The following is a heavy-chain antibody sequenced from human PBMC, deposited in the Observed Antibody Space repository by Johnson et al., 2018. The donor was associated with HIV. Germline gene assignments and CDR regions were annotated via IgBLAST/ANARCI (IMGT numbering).Heavy chain of an antibody. V-gene: IGHV3-23*01. Sequence: VLLLESGGGLVQRGGSLRLSCAASGFTFSSYAMSWVRQAPGKGLEWVSAISGSGDSTYYADSVTGRFTISRDNSKNTLYLQMNSLRAEDTAVYYCANLGRYFDWFPTTNDAFDIWGQGTMVTVSS. CDR3: ANLGRYFDWFPTTNDAFDI. D-gene: IGHD3-9*01. CDR1: GFTFSSYA. CDR2: ISGSGDST. J-gene: IGHJ3*02.